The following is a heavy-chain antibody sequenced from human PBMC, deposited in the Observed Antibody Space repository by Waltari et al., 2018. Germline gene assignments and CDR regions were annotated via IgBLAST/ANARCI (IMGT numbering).Heavy chain of an antibody. J-gene: IGHJ6*02. CDR2: IIPILGIA. Sequence: QVQLVQSGAEVKKPGSSVKVSCKASGGTFSSYAISWVRQAPGHGLEWMGRIIPILGIANYAQKFQGRVTITADKSTSTAYMELSSLRSEDTAVYYCASTANFGVVIKDYYGMDVWGQGTTVTVSS. D-gene: IGHD3-3*01. CDR1: GGTFSSYA. V-gene: IGHV1-69*09. CDR3: ASTANFGVVIKDYYGMDV.